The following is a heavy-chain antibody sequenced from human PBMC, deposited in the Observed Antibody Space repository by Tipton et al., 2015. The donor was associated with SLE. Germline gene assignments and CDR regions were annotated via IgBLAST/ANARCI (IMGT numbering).Heavy chain of an antibody. D-gene: IGHD2-21*02. J-gene: IGHJ4*02. CDR1: GDSLSGQY. CDR2: VFRGGST. V-gene: IGHV4-34*12. Sequence: TLSLTCSVYGDSLSGQYWSWIRQPPGEGLEWIGEVFRGGSTNYSPSLESRVTITVDTSKNQFSLDLSSVTAADTAVYYCARLVTLSRIDFWGQGTLVTVSS. CDR3: ARLVTLSRIDF.